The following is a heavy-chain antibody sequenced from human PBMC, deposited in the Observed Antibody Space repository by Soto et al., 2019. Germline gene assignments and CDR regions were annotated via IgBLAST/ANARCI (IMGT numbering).Heavy chain of an antibody. CDR2: IRSKAYGGTT. Sequence: PGGSLRLSCTASGFTFGDYAMSWFRQAPGKGLEWVGFIRSKAYGGTTEYAASVKGRFTISRDDSKSIAYLQMNSLKTEDTAVYYCTRDVNLRYFDWLLLYWGQGTLVTVSS. CDR1: GFTFGDYA. CDR3: TRDVNLRYFDWLLLY. V-gene: IGHV3-49*03. D-gene: IGHD3-9*01. J-gene: IGHJ4*02.